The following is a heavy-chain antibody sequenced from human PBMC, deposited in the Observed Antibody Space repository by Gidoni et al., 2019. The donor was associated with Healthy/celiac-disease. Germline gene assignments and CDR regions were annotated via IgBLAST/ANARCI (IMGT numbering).Heavy chain of an antibody. D-gene: IGHD5-18*01. V-gene: IGHV4-59*01. CDR3: ATGSVGYSYGFYFDH. J-gene: IGHJ4*02. CDR1: GGSIRSYY. Sequence: QVQLQESGPGLVKPSETLSLTCTVSGGSIRSYYWSWIRQPPGKGLEWIGYIYYSGSTNYNPSLKSRVTISVDTSKNQFSLKLSSVTAADTAVYYCATGSVGYSYGFYFDHWGQGTLVTVSS. CDR2: IYYSGST.